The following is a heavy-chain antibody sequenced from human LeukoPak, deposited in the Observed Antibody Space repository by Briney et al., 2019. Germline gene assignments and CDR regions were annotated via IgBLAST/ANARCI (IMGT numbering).Heavy chain of an antibody. CDR2: INPNSGGT. CDR3: ATGRAYDSSGYQDAFDI. Sequence: GASVKVSCKASGYTFTGYYMHWVRQAPGQGLEWMGWINPNSGGTNYAQKFQGRVTMTRDTSTSTAYMELSSLRSDDTAVYYCATGRAYDSSGYQDAFDIWGQGTMVTVSS. J-gene: IGHJ3*02. V-gene: IGHV1-2*02. D-gene: IGHD3-22*01. CDR1: GYTFTGYY.